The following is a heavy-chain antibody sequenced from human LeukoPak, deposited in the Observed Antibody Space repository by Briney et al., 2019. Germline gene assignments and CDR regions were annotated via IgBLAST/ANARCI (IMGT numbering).Heavy chain of an antibody. J-gene: IGHJ6*02. V-gene: IGHV1-69*13. D-gene: IGHD6-6*01. Sequence: ASVKVSCKASGGTFSSYAISWVRPAPGQGLEWMGGIIPIFGTANYAQKFQGRVTITADESTSTAYMELSSLRSEDTAVYYCASCDSSSSVRDYYYGMDVWGQGTTVTVSS. CDR1: GGTFSSYA. CDR2: IIPIFGTA. CDR3: ASCDSSSSVRDYYYGMDV.